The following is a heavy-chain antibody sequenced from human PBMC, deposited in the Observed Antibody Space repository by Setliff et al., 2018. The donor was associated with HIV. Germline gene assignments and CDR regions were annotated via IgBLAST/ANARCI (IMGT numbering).Heavy chain of an antibody. D-gene: IGHD3-16*01. Sequence: AAGSLRLSCAASGFTVSDTHMTWVRQAPGKGLQWVSFFYSDGRTYYAESVKGRFTISRDDSKNTLYLQMHSLRVEDTAAYYCAKGVKWLDPWGQGIQVTVSS. CDR3: AKGVKWLDP. J-gene: IGHJ5*02. CDR1: GFTVSDTH. V-gene: IGHV3-53*01. CDR2: FYSDGRT.